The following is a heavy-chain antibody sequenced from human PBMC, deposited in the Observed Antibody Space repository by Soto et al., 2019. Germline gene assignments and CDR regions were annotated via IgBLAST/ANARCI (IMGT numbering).Heavy chain of an antibody. CDR3: ARHTAERYCSGGSCYPINNRFDP. D-gene: IGHD2-15*01. V-gene: IGHV4-59*08. J-gene: IGHJ5*02. CDR2: IYYSGST. Sequence: SETLSLTCTVSGGSISSYYWSWIRQPPGKGLEWIGYIYYSGSTNYNPSLKSRVTISVDTSKNQFSLKLSSVTAADTAVYYCARHTAERYCSGGSCYPINNRFDPWGQGTLVTVSS. CDR1: GGSISSYY.